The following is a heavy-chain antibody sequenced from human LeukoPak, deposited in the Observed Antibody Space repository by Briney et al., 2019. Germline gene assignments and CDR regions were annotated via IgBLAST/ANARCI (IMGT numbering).Heavy chain of an antibody. V-gene: IGHV4-38-2*02. CDR2: VSYSGST. J-gene: IGHJ4*02. D-gene: IGHD1-26*01. CDR3: ARDNVVDATSGIDY. Sequence: PSETLSLTCTVSGYSISSGHYWGWIRQPPGKGLEWIGSVSYSGSTYYNPSLKSRVTISLDTSKNQFSLKLTSMTAADTAVYFCARDNVVDATSGIDYWGQGTLVTVSS. CDR1: GYSISSGHY.